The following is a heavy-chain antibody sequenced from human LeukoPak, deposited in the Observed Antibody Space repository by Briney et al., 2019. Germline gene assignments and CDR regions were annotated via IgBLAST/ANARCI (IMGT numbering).Heavy chain of an antibody. CDR3: ARGAHEGPRSNWFDP. Sequence: ASVKVSCKASGYTFTGYYMHWVRQAPGQGLEWMGWINPNSGGTNYVQKFQGRVTMTRDTSISTAYMELSRLRSDDTAVYYCARGAHEGPRSNWFDPWGQGTLVTVSS. D-gene: IGHD3-10*01. CDR2: INPNSGGT. J-gene: IGHJ5*02. CDR1: GYTFTGYY. V-gene: IGHV1-2*02.